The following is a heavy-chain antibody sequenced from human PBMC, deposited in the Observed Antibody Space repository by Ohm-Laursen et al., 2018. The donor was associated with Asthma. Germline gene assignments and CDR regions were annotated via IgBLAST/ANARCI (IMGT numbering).Heavy chain of an antibody. J-gene: IGHJ4*02. CDR2: GGSYYDGGLK. V-gene: IGHV3-30-3*01. D-gene: IGHD3-3*01. Sequence: SLRLSCAASGFTFSIYALHWVRQAPGKGLEWVAVGGSYYDGGLKYYADSVNGRFTVSRDDSKNTLYLQMNSLRPDDTAVYYCARDVMEWYLPAFDFWGQGTLATVSS. CDR3: ARDVMEWYLPAFDF. CDR1: GFTFSIYA.